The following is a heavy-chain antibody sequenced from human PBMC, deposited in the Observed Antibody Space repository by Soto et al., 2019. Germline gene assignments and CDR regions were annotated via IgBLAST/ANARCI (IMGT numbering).Heavy chain of an antibody. CDR3: ARGVDSWIGYLF. CDR2: ISTSGTT. V-gene: IGHV4-4*07. D-gene: IGHD3-3*01. CDR1: GASISSYF. J-gene: IGHJ4*02. Sequence: SETLSLTCTVSGASISSYFWTWIRQPAGKGLDWIGRISTSGTTNYNPSLKSRVTMSVDTSKNHFSLNLSSVTAADRGVYYCARGVDSWIGYLFWGQGTPVTVSS.